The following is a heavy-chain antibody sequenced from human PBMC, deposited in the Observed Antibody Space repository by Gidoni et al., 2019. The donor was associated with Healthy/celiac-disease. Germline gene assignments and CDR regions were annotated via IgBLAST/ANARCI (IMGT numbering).Heavy chain of an antibody. D-gene: IGHD2-2*02. V-gene: IGHV1-69*02. Sequence: QVQLVHSGAEVKKPGSSVKVSCNASGGPFSSYTISWVRQAPGQGLEWMGRIIPILGIANYAQKFQGRFTITAEKSTSTAYMELSSLRSEDTAVYYCARTIPVGVNWFDPWGQGTLVTVSS. CDR1: GGPFSSYT. CDR3: ARTIPVGVNWFDP. J-gene: IGHJ5*02. CDR2: IIPILGIA.